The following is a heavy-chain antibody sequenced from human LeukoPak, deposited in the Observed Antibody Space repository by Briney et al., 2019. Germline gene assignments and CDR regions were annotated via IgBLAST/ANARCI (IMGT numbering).Heavy chain of an antibody. Sequence: ASVRVSCKTSGYTFTTYGLSWVRQAPGQRLEWMGWISVYDGKTDSVENFRDRITMTTDTSTNTAHMDLRSLRSDDTAVYYCARAYPLASGSYLDDYWGQGTPVIVSS. CDR1: GYTFTTYG. J-gene: IGHJ4*02. CDR3: ARAYPLASGSYLDDY. D-gene: IGHD3-10*01. CDR2: ISVYDGKT. V-gene: IGHV1-18*01.